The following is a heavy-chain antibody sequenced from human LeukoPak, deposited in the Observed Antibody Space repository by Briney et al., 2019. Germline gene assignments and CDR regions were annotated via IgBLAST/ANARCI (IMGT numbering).Heavy chain of an antibody. CDR3: SVALSGTRNALDI. CDR1: GSSFNIYW. Sequence: GGSLRLSCAVSGSSFNIYWMHWVRQVPGKGLVWVSRINNDGRTTNYADSVKGRFTISRDIAKNTLYLQMNSLGAGDTAVYYCSVALSGTRNALDIWGQGTMVTVSS. J-gene: IGHJ3*02. CDR2: INNDGRTT. V-gene: IGHV3-74*01. D-gene: IGHD1-20*01.